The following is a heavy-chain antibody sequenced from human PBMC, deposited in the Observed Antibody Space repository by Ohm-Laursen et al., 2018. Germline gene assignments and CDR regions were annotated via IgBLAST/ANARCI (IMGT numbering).Heavy chain of an antibody. V-gene: IGHV3-7*03. CDR1: GFTFSSYW. D-gene: IGHD2-8*01. Sequence: GSLRLSCTASGFTFSSYWMSWVRQAPGKGLEWVANIKQDGSEKYYVDSVKGRFTISRDNAKNSLYLQMNSLRAEDTALYYCAKDKSAQWGQDAFDIWGQGTMVTVSS. CDR3: AKDKSAQWGQDAFDI. J-gene: IGHJ3*02. CDR2: IKQDGSEK.